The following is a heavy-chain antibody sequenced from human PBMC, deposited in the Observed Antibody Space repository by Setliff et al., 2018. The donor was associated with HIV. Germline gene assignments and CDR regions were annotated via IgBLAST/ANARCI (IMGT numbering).Heavy chain of an antibody. J-gene: IGHJ4*02. D-gene: IGHD2-21*02. V-gene: IGHV4-39*01. CDR2: VFYSGST. Sequence: SETLSLTCSVSGDSINSRPYYYGWLRQPPGKGLEWIGNVFYSGSTYYNPSLKSRVSMSIDTSRNQFSLKLTSVTAADTAVYFCARFPTVVTAPGFWGRGTLVT. CDR1: GDSINSRPYY. CDR3: ARFPTVVTAPGF.